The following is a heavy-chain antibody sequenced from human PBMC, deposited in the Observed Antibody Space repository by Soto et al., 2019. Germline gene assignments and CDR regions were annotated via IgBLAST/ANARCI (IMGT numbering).Heavy chain of an antibody. Sequence: WGFMIVPWRAAGCTSVNYAISCVIKTQGKGLEWVSAISGSGGSTYYADSVKGRFTISRDNSKNTLYLQMNSLRAEDTAVYYCAKVPNYDFWSGYYAGWWFDPWGQGTLVTVS. J-gene: IGHJ5*02. CDR1: GCTSVNYA. V-gene: IGHV3-23*01. D-gene: IGHD3-3*01. CDR3: AKVPNYDFWSGYYAGWWFDP. CDR2: ISGSGGST.